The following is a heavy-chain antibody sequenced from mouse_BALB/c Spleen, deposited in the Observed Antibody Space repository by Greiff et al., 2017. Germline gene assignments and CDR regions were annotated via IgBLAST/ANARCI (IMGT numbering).Heavy chain of an antibody. Sequence: EVQLVESGPGLVKPSQSLSLTCTVTGYSITSDYAWNWIRQFPGNKLEWMGYISYSGSTSYNPSLKSRISITRDTSKNQFFLQLNSVTTEDTATYYCARYDYGSTLFDYWGQGTTLTVSS. CDR1: GYSITSDYA. CDR2: ISYSGST. D-gene: IGHD1-1*01. CDR3: ARYDYGSTLFDY. V-gene: IGHV3-2*02. J-gene: IGHJ2*01.